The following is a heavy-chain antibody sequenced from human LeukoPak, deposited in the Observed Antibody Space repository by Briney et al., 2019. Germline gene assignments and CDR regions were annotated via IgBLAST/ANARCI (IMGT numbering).Heavy chain of an antibody. CDR1: GGTFSSYA. D-gene: IGHD3-22*01. V-gene: IGHV1-69*05. J-gene: IGHJ5*02. CDR3: ARVQDSIGYLTWFDP. CDR2: IIPIFGTA. Sequence: SVKVSCKASGGTFSSYAISWVRQAPGQGLEWMGGIIPIFGTANYAQKFQGRVTITTDKSTSTAYMELSSLRSVDTAVYYCARVQDSIGYLTWFDPGAREPWSPSPQ.